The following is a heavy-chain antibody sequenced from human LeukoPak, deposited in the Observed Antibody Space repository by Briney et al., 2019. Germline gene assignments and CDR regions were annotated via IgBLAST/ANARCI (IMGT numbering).Heavy chain of an antibody. CDR2: ISDIGSI. D-gene: IGHD2-8*01. CDR3: AGHHPRNNVDF. V-gene: IGHV4-59*08. CDR1: GGSISSYY. Sequence: SETLSLTCTVSGGSISSYYWSWIRQPPGKGLEWIAYISDIGSISYNPSLKSRVTISLDTYKNQFSLKLSSVAVADTAVYYCAGHHPRNNVDFWGQGTLVTVSS. J-gene: IGHJ4*02.